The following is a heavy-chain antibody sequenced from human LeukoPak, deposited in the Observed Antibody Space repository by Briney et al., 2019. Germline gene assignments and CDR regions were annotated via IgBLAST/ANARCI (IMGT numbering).Heavy chain of an antibody. CDR1: GYTFTSYG. J-gene: IGHJ4*02. CDR3: ARDSGGGRVVITTSPRPLDY. Sequence: ASVKVSCKASGYTFTSYGISWVRQAPGQGLEWMGWISAYNGNTNYAQKLQGRVTMTTDTSTSTAYMELRSLRSDDTAVYYCARDSGGGRVVITTSPRPLDYWGQGTLVTVSS. D-gene: IGHD3-22*01. V-gene: IGHV1-18*01. CDR2: ISAYNGNT.